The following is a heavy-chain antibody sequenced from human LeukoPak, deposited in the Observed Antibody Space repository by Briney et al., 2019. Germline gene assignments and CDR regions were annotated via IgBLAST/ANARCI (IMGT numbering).Heavy chain of an antibody. J-gene: IGHJ6*02. CDR3: ARDPIMFAHYYDSSGYRPGMDV. CDR1: GFTFSSYA. Sequence: PGGSLRLSCAASGFTFSSYAMHWVRQAPGKGLEWVAIISYDGSNKYYADSVKGRFTISRDNSKNTLYLQMNSLRAEDTAVYYCARDPIMFAHYYDSSGYRPGMDVWGQGTTVTVSS. V-gene: IGHV3-30-3*01. CDR2: ISYDGSNK. D-gene: IGHD3-22*01.